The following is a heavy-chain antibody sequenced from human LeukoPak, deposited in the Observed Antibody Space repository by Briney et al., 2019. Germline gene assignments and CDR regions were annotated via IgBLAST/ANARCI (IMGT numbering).Heavy chain of an antibody. J-gene: IGHJ6*03. CDR3: ARARRARGYFMDV. Sequence: GASVKVSCKASGYTFTSYDVNWVRQATGQGPEWMGWMNPNSGNTGYAQKFQGRVTMTRNSSISTAYMELSSLRSEDTAVYFCARARRARGYFMDVWGKGPRSPSP. CDR2: MNPNSGNT. CDR1: GYTFTSYD. D-gene: IGHD6-6*01. V-gene: IGHV1-8*02.